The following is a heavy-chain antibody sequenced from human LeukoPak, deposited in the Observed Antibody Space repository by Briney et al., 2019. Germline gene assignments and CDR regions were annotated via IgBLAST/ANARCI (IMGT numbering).Heavy chain of an antibody. D-gene: IGHD5-18*01. CDR1: GGSISSGGYY. J-gene: IGHJ4*02. Sequence: SETLSLTCTVSGGSISSGGYYWSWIRQHPGKGLEWIGYIYYSGSTYYNPSLKSRVTISVDTSKNQFSLKLSSVTAADTAVYYCARLQLWAPFDYWGQGTLVTVSS. CDR2: IYYSGST. CDR3: ARLQLWAPFDY. V-gene: IGHV4-31*03.